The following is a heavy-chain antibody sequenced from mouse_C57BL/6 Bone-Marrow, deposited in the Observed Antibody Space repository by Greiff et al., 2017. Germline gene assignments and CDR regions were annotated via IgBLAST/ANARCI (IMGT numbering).Heavy chain of an antibody. Sequence: QVQLQQSGAELARPGASVKLSCKASGYTFTSYGISWVKQRTGQGLEWIGEIYPRSGNTYYNEKFKGKGTLTADKSSSTAYMELRSLTSEDSAVYFCARLRLRRSWYFDVWGTGTTGTVSS. V-gene: IGHV1-81*01. CDR2: IYPRSGNT. CDR3: ARLRLRRSWYFDV. D-gene: IGHD2-4*01. J-gene: IGHJ1*03. CDR1: GYTFTSYG.